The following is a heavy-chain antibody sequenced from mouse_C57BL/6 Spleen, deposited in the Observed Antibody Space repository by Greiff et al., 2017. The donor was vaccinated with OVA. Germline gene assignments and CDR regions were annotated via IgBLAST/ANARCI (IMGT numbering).Heavy chain of an antibody. CDR2: IYPGDGAT. CDR1: GYAFSSSW. D-gene: IGHD1-1*01. J-gene: IGHJ2*01. V-gene: IGHV1-82*01. Sequence: VQLQQSGPELVKPGASVKISCKASGYAFSSSWMNWVKQRPGKGLEWIGRIYPGDGATNYNGKFKGKATLTVDKSSSTAYMQLSSLTSEDSAVYFGAKNDDGGEGYFDYWGQGTTLTVSA. CDR3: AKNDDGGEGYFDY.